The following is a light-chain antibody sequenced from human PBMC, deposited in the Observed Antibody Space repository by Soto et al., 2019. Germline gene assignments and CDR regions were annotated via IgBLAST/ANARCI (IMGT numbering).Light chain of an antibody. Sequence: LTQPPSVSVAPGQTARITCGGHNIGSKTVHWYQQMPGQAPVLVIYDDSDRPSGIPDRFSGSNSGNTATLTISRVEAGDEAVYYCQVWDTISDLGYGFG. CDR3: QVWDTISDLGYG. V-gene: IGLV3-21*02. J-gene: IGLJ1*01. CDR2: DDS. CDR1: NIGSKT.